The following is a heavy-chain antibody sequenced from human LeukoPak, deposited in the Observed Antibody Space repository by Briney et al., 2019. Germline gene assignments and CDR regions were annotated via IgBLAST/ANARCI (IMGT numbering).Heavy chain of an antibody. CDR3: TRGTGAPSY. CDR2: IRMTADGGTQ. J-gene: IGHJ4*02. CDR1: GFTFGDYS. V-gene: IGHV3-49*04. Sequence: GGSLRLSCTGSGFTFGDYSISWARQAPGKGLEWVGFIRMTADGGTQEYAAAVKGRFIISRDDSKSSAYLQMNSLKSEDTAFYYCTRGTGAPSYWRQGTLVTVSS. D-gene: IGHD3-10*01.